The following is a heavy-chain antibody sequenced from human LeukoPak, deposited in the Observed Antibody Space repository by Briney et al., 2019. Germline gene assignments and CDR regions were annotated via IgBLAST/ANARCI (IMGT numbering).Heavy chain of an antibody. CDR1: GGTFSSYA. CDR3: ARGILWGSYGVSYYGMDV. V-gene: IGHV1-69*01. Sequence: GSSVKVSCKASGGTFSSYAISWVRQAPGQGLEWMGGIIPIFGTANYAQKFQGRVTITADESTSTAYMELSSLRSEDTAVYYCARGILWGSYGVSYYGMDVWGQGTTVTVSS. D-gene: IGHD1-26*01. CDR2: IIPIFGTA. J-gene: IGHJ6*02.